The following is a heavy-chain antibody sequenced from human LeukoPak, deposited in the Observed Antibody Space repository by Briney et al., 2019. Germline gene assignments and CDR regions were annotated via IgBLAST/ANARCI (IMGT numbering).Heavy chain of an antibody. V-gene: IGHV1-3*03. Sequence: GASVKVSCKASGYTFTSYAMHWVRQAPGQRLEWMGWINAGNGNTKYSQEFQGRVTITRDTSASTAYMELSSLRSEDMAVYYCARVHSSSWNYYYYYMDVWGKGTTVTVSS. CDR1: GYTFTSYA. CDR2: INAGNGNT. J-gene: IGHJ6*03. CDR3: ARVHSSSWNYYYYYMDV. D-gene: IGHD6-13*01.